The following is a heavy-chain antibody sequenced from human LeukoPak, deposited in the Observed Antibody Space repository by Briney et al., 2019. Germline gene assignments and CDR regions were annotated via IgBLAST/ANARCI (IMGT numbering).Heavy chain of an antibody. V-gene: IGHV3-30*04. J-gene: IGHJ1*01. Sequence: PGGSLRLSCAASGFTFSSHAIHWVRQAPGKGLEWVAVISYDGSNKYYADSVKGRFTISRDNSKNTLYLQMNSLRAEDTAVYYCAKVTALWAVAGDFHHWGQGTLVTVSS. D-gene: IGHD6-19*01. CDR1: GFTFSSHA. CDR3: AKVTALWAVAGDFHH. CDR2: ISYDGSNK.